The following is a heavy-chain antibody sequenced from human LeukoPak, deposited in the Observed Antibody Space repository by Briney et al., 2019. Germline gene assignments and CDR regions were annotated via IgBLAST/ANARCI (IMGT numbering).Heavy chain of an antibody. J-gene: IGHJ4*02. D-gene: IGHD3-22*01. Sequence: PSETLSLTCTVSGGSISSYYWSWIRQPPGKGLEWIGYIYYSGSTNYNPSLKSRVTISVDTSKNQFSLKLSSVTAADTAVYYCARSGYYYDSSGYYAWGQGTLVTVSS. CDR2: IYYSGST. V-gene: IGHV4-59*08. CDR1: GGSISSYY. CDR3: ARSGYYYDSSGYYA.